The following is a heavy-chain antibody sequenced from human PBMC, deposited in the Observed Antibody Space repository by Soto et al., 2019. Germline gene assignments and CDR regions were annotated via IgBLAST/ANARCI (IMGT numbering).Heavy chain of an antibody. D-gene: IGHD2-2*01. CDR1: GFTISRSA. CDR2: IVVGSGST. V-gene: IGHV1-58*02. J-gene: IGHJ4*02. CDR3: VLCTSTSCYGKFDY. Sequence: SETVSCKASGFTISRSAIQWVRQARGQRHEWIGWIVVGSGSTNYAQETRERVTNIRDMSASTSYMELSSLRSEDTAVYYCVLCTSTSCYGKFDYWGQGTLVTVSS.